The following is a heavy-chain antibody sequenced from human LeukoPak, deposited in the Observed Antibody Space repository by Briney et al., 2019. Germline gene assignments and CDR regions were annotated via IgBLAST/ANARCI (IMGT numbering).Heavy chain of an antibody. CDR3: ARLGFAAGHGPPHFDY. Sequence: PRGSLRLSCAASGFTFSSYAMHWVRQAPGKGLEYVSAISSNGGSTYYANSVKGRFTISRDNSKNTLYLQMGSLRAEDMAVYYCARLGFAAGHGPPHFDYWGQGTLVTVSS. V-gene: IGHV3-64*01. CDR1: GFTFSSYA. J-gene: IGHJ4*02. CDR2: ISSNGGST. D-gene: IGHD6-13*01.